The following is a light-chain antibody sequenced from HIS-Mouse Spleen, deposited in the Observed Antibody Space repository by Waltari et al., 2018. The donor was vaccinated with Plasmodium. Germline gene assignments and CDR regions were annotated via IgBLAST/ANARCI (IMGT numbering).Light chain of an antibody. CDR1: QSVSSSY. V-gene: IGKV3-20*01. CDR3: QQYGSSPWT. J-gene: IGKJ1*01. Sequence: EIVLTQSPGTLSLSPGERATLSCRASQSVSSSYLAWYQQKPGQAPRLLLYGASSRATGIPDGFSVSRSGTDFTLTISRLEPEYFAVYYCQQYGSSPWTFGQGTKVEIK. CDR2: GAS.